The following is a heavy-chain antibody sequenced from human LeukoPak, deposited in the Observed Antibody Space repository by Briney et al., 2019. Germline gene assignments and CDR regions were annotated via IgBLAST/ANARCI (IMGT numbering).Heavy chain of an antibody. CDR1: GFTVSGNY. CDR2: ITSSTTTT. Sequence: GGSLRLSCAASGFTVSGNYMSWVRQAPGKGLEWVSFITSSTTTTHYADSVKGRFTISRDNAKNSVYLQMNSLRDEDTAVYYCARYSSDGPFDYWGQGTLVTVSS. J-gene: IGHJ4*02. CDR3: ARYSSDGPFDY. D-gene: IGHD2-21*01. V-gene: IGHV3-48*02.